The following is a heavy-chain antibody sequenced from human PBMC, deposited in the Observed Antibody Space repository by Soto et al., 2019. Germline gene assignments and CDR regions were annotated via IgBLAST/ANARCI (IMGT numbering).Heavy chain of an antibody. Sequence: ASVKVSCKASGYTFTGYYIHWVRQAPGQGLEWMGWINPNSGGTNYAQKFQGRVTMTRDTSISTAYMELSRLRSDDTAVYYCASLRGYSGYEAYFDYWGQGPLIAFSS. CDR3: ASLRGYSGYEAYFDY. D-gene: IGHD5-12*01. CDR2: INPNSGGT. V-gene: IGHV1-2*02. J-gene: IGHJ4*02. CDR1: GYTFTGYY.